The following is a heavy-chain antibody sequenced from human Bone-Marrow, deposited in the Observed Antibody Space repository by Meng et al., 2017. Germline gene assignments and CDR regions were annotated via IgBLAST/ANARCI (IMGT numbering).Heavy chain of an antibody. V-gene: IGHV3-7*01. J-gene: IGHJ3*02. Sequence: GESLKISCAASGFDFSNSWMNWVRLAPGKGLEWVASMNPDGSEKYYVGSVKGRFTISRDNAKDSLYLQMNSLRAEGAAVYYCARDRAYSSFDIWGQGTMVTVSS. CDR3: ARDRAYSSFDI. D-gene: IGHD2-21*01. CDR1: GFDFSNSW. CDR2: MNPDGSEK.